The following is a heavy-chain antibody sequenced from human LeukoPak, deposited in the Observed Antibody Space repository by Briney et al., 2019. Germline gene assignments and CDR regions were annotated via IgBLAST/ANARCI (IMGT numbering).Heavy chain of an antibody. D-gene: IGHD1-26*01. CDR1: GFTSGIYA. J-gene: IGHJ4*02. CDR3: VKSRRVGANQRGLFDY. V-gene: IGHV3-23*01. Sequence: PGGSLILSCAASGFTSGIYAMSWVRQAPGKGLEWVSAFSGGGDSFYADSVKGRFTISRDTSNKILYLRMSSLRAEDTAVYYCVKSRRVGANQRGLFDYWGQGTLVTVSP. CDR2: FSGGGDS.